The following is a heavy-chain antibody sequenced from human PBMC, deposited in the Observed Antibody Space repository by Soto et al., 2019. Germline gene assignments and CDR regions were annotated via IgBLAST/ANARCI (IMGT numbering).Heavy chain of an antibody. CDR1: GGTFSSYI. Sequence: QVQLVQSGAEVKKPGSSVKVSCKASGGTFSSYIISWVRQAPGQGLEWMGDIIPIFGTANYAQKFQGRVTITADESTSRASMELSSLRSEDTAVYFCARAYSSIRYCFDPWGQGTLVTVSS. V-gene: IGHV1-69*12. CDR2: IIPIFGTA. J-gene: IGHJ5*02. CDR3: ARAYSSIRYCFDP. D-gene: IGHD6-13*01.